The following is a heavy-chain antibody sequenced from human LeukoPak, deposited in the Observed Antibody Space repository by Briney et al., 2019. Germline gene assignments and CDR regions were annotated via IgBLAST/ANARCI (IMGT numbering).Heavy chain of an antibody. CDR3: ATEKIAAVGNDAFDV. CDR1: GYSFTSYW. D-gene: IGHD6-13*01. Sequence: GASLKISCKGSGYSFTSYWIGWVRQMPGKGLEWRGIIYPGDSHSTYSPSFQGQVTISVDKSISTAYLQWSSLKASDTAMYCATEKIAAVGNDAFDVWGQGTLVTVSS. J-gene: IGHJ3*01. CDR2: IYPGDSHS. V-gene: IGHV5-51*01.